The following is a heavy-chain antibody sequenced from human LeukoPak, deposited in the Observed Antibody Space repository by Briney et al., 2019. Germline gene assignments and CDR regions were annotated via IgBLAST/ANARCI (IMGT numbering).Heavy chain of an antibody. V-gene: IGHV4-59*12. Sequence: SETLSLTCTVSGGSMSSYYWSWIRQPPGKGVEWIGYIYYSGSTKYNPSLKSRVTISVDTSKNQFSLKLSSVTAADTAVYYCAREGGPYRPLDYSGQGTLVTVSS. CDR1: GGSMSSYY. J-gene: IGHJ4*02. CDR3: AREGGPYRPLDY. CDR2: IYYSGST.